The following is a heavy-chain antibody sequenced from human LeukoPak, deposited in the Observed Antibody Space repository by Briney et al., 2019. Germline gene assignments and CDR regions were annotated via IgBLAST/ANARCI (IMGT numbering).Heavy chain of an antibody. V-gene: IGHV3-30*02. Sequence: PGGSLRLSFAASGFTFSSYGMHWVRQAPGKGLEWVAFIRYDGSNKYYADSVKGRFTISRDNSKNTLYLQMNSLRAEDTAVYYCAKESGYYLEDAFDIWGQGTMVTVSS. J-gene: IGHJ3*02. CDR1: GFTFSSYG. CDR3: AKESGYYLEDAFDI. D-gene: IGHD3-22*01. CDR2: IRYDGSNK.